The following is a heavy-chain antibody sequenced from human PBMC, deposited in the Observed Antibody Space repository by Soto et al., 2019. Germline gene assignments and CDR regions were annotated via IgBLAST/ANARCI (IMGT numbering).Heavy chain of an antibody. Sequence: GGSLILSCAASGFTFSSYSMNWVRQAPGKGLEWVSSISSSSSYIYYADSAKGRFTISRDNAKNSLYLQMNSLRAEDTAVYYCARGVGANAFDIWGQGTMVTVSS. CDR2: ISSSSSYI. CDR3: ARGVGANAFDI. D-gene: IGHD1-26*01. CDR1: GFTFSSYS. J-gene: IGHJ3*02. V-gene: IGHV3-21*01.